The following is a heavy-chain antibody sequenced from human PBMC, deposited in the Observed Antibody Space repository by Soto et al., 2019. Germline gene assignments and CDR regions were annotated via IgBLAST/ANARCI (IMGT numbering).Heavy chain of an antibody. V-gene: IGHV3-11*01. CDR2: ISSSGSTI. J-gene: IGHJ3*02. CDR1: GFTFSDYY. D-gene: IGHD6-13*01. CDR3: ARDRKDSSWSESPQDAFDI. Sequence: QVQLVESGGGLVKPGGSLRLSCAASGFTFSDYYMSWIRQAPGKGLEWVSYISSSGSTIYYADSVKGRFTISRDNAKNSLYLQMNSLRAEDTAVYYCARDRKDSSWSESPQDAFDIWGQGTMVTVSS.